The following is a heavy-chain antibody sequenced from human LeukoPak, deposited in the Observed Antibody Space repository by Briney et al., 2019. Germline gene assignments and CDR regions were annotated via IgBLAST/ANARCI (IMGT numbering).Heavy chain of an antibody. J-gene: IGHJ4*02. V-gene: IGHV3-23*01. Sequence: GGSLRLSCAASGFTFTTYAMSWVRQAPGKGLEWVSTISGSGGNTYYPDSVKGRFTISRDNSKNIVYLHMDSLRAKDTAVYYCAKSWGIVALTGTGFDYWGQGTLVTVSS. D-gene: IGHD6-19*01. CDR2: ISGSGGNT. CDR3: AKSWGIVALTGTGFDY. CDR1: GFTFTTYA.